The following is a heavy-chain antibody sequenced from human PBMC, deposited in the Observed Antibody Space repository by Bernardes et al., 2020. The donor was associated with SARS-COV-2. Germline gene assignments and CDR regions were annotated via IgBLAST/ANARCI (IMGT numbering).Heavy chain of an antibody. CDR3: ARDPTYNIDY. Sequence: GYLSRSCAASGFSFSSNYMSWVRQAPGKGLEWVSLINSGGRTYYADSVKGRFSISRDSSKNSLYLQMNSLRVEDTAVYYCARDPTYNIDYWGQGTLVTVSS. V-gene: IGHV3-66*01. CDR1: GFSFSSNY. CDR2: INSGGRT. D-gene: IGHD1-1*01. J-gene: IGHJ4*02.